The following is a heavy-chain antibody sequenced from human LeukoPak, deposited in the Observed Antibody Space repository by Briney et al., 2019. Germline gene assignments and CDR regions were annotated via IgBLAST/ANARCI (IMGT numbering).Heavy chain of an antibody. D-gene: IGHD2-2*01. CDR3: ARVGTYCSSTSCQDY. Sequence: GGSLRLSCAASGFTFSSYSMNWVRQAPGKGLERVSSISSSSSYIYYADSVKGRFTISRDNAKNSLYLQMNSLRAEDTAVYYCARVGTYCSSTSCQDYWGQGTLVTVSS. V-gene: IGHV3-21*01. J-gene: IGHJ4*02. CDR2: ISSSSSYI. CDR1: GFTFSSYS.